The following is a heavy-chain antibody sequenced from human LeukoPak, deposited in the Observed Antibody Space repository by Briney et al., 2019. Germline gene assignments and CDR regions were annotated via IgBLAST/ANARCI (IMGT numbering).Heavy chain of an antibody. V-gene: IGHV3-23*01. Sequence: GGSLRLSCAASGFSFSTYAMGWVRQAPGKGLEWVSAISGSGGSTYYADSVKSRFTISRDNSKNTLYLQMNSLRAEDTAVYYCARIVVVPAAIPNDYWGQGTLVTVSS. CDR1: GFSFSTYA. CDR3: ARIVVVPAAIPNDY. D-gene: IGHD2-2*02. CDR2: ISGSGGST. J-gene: IGHJ4*02.